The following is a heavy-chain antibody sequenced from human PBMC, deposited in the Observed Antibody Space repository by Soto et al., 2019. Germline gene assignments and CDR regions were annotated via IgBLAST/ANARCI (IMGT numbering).Heavy chain of an antibody. Sequence: GGSLRLSCTASGFTFTSYGMNWVRQAPGKGLEWISYISYGSSTIYYADSVKGRFTISRDNAKNSLYLQMNSLESEDTAVYYCSRDDSDWFFNWGRGTLVTVSS. J-gene: IGHJ4*02. CDR2: ISYGSSTI. D-gene: IGHD3-9*01. CDR1: GFTFTSYG. CDR3: SRDDSDWFFN. V-gene: IGHV3-48*01.